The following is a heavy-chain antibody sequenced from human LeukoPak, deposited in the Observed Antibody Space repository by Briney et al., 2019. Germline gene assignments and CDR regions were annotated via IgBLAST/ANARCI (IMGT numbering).Heavy chain of an antibody. CDR3: ARALYGDPIDY. J-gene: IGHJ4*02. D-gene: IGHD4-17*01. CDR2: ISAYNGNT. V-gene: IGHV1-18*01. Sequence: ASVKVSCKASGYTFTSYVISWVRQAPGQGLEWMGWISAYNGNTNYAQKLQGRVTMTRDTSTSTVYMELSSLRSEDTAVYYCARALYGDPIDYWGQGTLVTVSS. CDR1: GYTFTSYV.